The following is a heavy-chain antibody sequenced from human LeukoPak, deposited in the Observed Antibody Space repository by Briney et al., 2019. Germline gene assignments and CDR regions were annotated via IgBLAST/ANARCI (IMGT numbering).Heavy chain of an antibody. Sequence: ASVKVSCKASGYTFTGYYMHWVRQAPGQGLEWMGGIIPIFDTANYAQKFQGRVTITADESTSTVYMELSSLRSEDTAVYYCARDPTDYYGSGSYLGYWGQGTLVTVCS. V-gene: IGHV1-69*13. J-gene: IGHJ4*02. D-gene: IGHD3-10*01. CDR1: GYTFTGYY. CDR3: ARDPTDYYGSGSYLGY. CDR2: IIPIFDTA.